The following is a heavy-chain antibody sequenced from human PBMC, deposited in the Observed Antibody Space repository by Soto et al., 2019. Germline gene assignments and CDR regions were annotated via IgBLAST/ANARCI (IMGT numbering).Heavy chain of an antibody. CDR2: ITSSGSLI. CDR3: ARTMYSNRGWFDP. Sequence: EVQLVESGGGLVQPGGSLRLSCAASGFTFSSYDMNWVRQAPGKGLEWVSYITSSGSLIYYADSVRGRFTVSRDNAKNSLYLQMNSLRAEDTGVYYCARTMYSNRGWFDPWGQGTLDTVSS. CDR1: GFTFSSYD. J-gene: IGHJ5*02. D-gene: IGHD6-13*01. V-gene: IGHV3-48*03.